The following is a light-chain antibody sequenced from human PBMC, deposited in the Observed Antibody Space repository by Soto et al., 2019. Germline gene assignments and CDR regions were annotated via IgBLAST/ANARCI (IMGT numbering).Light chain of an antibody. J-gene: IGKJ4*01. CDR2: TAS. V-gene: IGKV1-12*01. CDR3: QQANSFPFT. CDR1: QGISSW. Sequence: DIQMTQSPSSVSAAVGDRVTITCRASQGISSWLAWYQQKPGEAPKLLIYTASTLQSGVPSRFSGSGSGTHLTLTISSLQTGDFATYYCQQANSFPFTFGGGTKVEI.